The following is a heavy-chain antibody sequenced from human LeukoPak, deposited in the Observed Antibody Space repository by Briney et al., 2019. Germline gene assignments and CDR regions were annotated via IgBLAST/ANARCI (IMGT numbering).Heavy chain of an antibody. Sequence: SQTLSLTCAVSGGSISSGGYSWSWIRQPPGKGLEWIGYIYHSGSTYYNPSLKSRVTISVDRSKNQFSLKLSSVTAADTAVYYCARDSVVWFDPWGQGTLVTVSS. CDR2: IYHSGST. J-gene: IGHJ5*02. CDR3: ARDSVVWFDP. D-gene: IGHD2-2*01. V-gene: IGHV4-30-2*01. CDR1: GGSISSGGYS.